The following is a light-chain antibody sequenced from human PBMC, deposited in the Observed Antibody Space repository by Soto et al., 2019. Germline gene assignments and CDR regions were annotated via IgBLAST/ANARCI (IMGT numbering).Light chain of an antibody. CDR3: QKYDSSPQIP. J-gene: IGKJ5*01. CDR2: GAY. Sequence: EIVLTQSPATLSLSPGSGDPFSGLALQAISGNYLAGYQHKPGQAHRLLLYGAYSRATGIPDRFSGSGSGTDFTLTISRLQPEDFAVYYCQKYDSSPQIPLGKVKRLEIK. CDR1: QAISGNY. V-gene: IGKV3-20*01.